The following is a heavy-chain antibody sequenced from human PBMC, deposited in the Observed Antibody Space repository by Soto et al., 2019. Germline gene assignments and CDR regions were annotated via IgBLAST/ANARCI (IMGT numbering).Heavy chain of an antibody. J-gene: IGHJ4*02. CDR3: AREGCSGDSCYSGFDY. V-gene: IGHV3-33*01. D-gene: IGHD2-15*01. Sequence: QVQLVESGGGVVQPGRSLRLSCAASGFTFSSYGMHWVRQAPGKGLEWVAVIWYDGSNKYYADSVKGRFTISRDNSKNTLYLQMNSLRAEDTAVYYCAREGCSGDSCYSGFDYWGQGTLVTVSS. CDR1: GFTFSSYG. CDR2: IWYDGSNK.